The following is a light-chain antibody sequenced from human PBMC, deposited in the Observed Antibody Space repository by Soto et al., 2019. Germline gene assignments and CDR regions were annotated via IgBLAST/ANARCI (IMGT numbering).Light chain of an antibody. J-gene: IGLJ1*01. V-gene: IGLV2-14*01. CDR3: SSYTSSSTLV. CDR2: DVS. Sequence: QSVLTQPASVSRSPGQSITISCTGTSSDVGGYNYVSWYQQHPGKAPKLMIYDVSNRPSGVSNRFSGSKSGNTASLTISGLQAEDEADYYCSSYTSSSTLVFGTGTKVT. CDR1: SSDVGGYNY.